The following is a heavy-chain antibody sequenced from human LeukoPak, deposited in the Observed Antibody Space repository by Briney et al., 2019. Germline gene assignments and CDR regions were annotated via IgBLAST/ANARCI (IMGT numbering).Heavy chain of an antibody. CDR3: ARYNWNTWFDP. CDR1: GDSVSNDRYY. Sequence: SETLSLTCAVSGDSVSNDRYYWTWIRQSPGKGLEWIAYIRYSGHTNYNPSLDTRVTISLDASKNQLSLRLYSVTAADTAMYYCARYNWNTWFDPWGQGALVTVSS. V-gene: IGHV4-61*01. J-gene: IGHJ5*02. CDR2: IRYSGHT. D-gene: IGHD1-1*01.